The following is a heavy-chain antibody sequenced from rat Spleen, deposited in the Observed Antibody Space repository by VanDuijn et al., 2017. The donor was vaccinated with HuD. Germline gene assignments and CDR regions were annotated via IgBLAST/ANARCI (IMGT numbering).Heavy chain of an antibody. Sequence: VQLQESGPGLVKPSQSLSLTCSVTGYSIISSYRWNWIRKFPGNKLEWMGYINSAGSTNYIPSLKSRITITRDTSKNQFFLQVNSVTTEDTATYYCARSPYSAIFTYWGQGTLVTVSS. D-gene: IGHD1-1*01. CDR1: GYSIISSYR. J-gene: IGHJ3*01. CDR2: INSAGST. CDR3: ARSPYSAIFTY. V-gene: IGHV3-3*01.